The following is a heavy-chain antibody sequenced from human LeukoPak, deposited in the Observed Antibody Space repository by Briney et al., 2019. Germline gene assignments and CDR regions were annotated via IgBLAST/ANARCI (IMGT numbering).Heavy chain of an antibody. CDR1: GFILSTYW. V-gene: IGHV3-74*01. CDR2: INSDGSST. CDR3: VRARLMNWFDP. Sequence: GGSLRLSCAASGFILSTYWMHWVRQAPGKGLVWVSRINSDGSSTNYADSVKGRFIISRDNAKNTLYLQMNSLRADDTAVYYSVRARLMNWFDPWGLGTLVIVSS. D-gene: IGHD2-8*01. J-gene: IGHJ5*02.